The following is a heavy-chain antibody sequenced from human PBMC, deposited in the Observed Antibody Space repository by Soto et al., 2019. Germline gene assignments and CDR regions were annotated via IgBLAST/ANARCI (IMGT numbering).Heavy chain of an antibody. CDR2: IYYSGST. Sequence: TLSLTCTVSGGSISSSSYYWGWIRQPPGKGLEWIGSIYYSGSTYYNPSLKSRVTISVDTSKNQFSLKLSSVTAADTAVYYCARRQQLVLDWFDPWGQGTLVTVS. D-gene: IGHD6-13*01. CDR1: GGSISSSSYY. CDR3: ARRQQLVLDWFDP. V-gene: IGHV4-39*01. J-gene: IGHJ5*02.